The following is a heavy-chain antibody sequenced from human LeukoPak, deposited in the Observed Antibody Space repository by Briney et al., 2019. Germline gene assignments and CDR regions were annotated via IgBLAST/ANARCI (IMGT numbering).Heavy chain of an antibody. CDR1: GFAISTYA. J-gene: IGHJ4*02. CDR3: AKDALPSIAARRSYFDY. Sequence: PGGSLRLSCAASGFAISTYAMAWVRQAPGKGLEWVSAISGSGGSTYYADSVKGRFTISRDNSKNTLYLQMNSLRAEDTAVYYCAKDALPSIAARRSYFDYWGQGTLVTVSS. CDR2: ISGSGGST. V-gene: IGHV3-23*01. D-gene: IGHD6-6*01.